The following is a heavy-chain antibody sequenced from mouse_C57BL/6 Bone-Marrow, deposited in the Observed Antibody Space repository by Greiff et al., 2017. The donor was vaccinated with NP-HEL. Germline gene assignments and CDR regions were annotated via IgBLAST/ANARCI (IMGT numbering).Heavy chain of an antibody. CDR3: AREGDYDAGAWFAY. D-gene: IGHD2-4*01. CDR1: GFTFSDYG. Sequence: DVHLVESGGGLVQPGGSLKLSCAASGFTFSDYGMAWVRQAPRKGPEWVAFISNLAYSIYYADTVTGRFTISRENAKNTLYLEMSSLRSEDTAMYYCAREGDYDAGAWFAYWGQGTLVTVSA. V-gene: IGHV5-15*01. CDR2: ISNLAYSI. J-gene: IGHJ3*01.